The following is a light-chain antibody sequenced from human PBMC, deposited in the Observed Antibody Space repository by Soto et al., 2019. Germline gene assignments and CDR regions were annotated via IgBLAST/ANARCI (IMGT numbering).Light chain of an antibody. Sequence: AIQMTQSPSSQSASVGDRVTITCRASQAIRNDLCWYQQKPGKAPKLLIYAASSLQSGVPSKFSGSGSSTYFTLTISSLQAEDGANYYCLQDYNYPPTFGQGTRLEIK. V-gene: IGKV1-6*02. J-gene: IGKJ5*01. CDR3: LQDYNYPPT. CDR2: AAS. CDR1: QAIRND.